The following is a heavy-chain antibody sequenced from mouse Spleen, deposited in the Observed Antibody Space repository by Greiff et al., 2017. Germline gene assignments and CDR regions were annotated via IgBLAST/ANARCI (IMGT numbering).Heavy chain of an antibody. CDR3: ARRAGLRRAMDY. Sequence: QVQLQQSGAELVRPGPSVTVSCKASGYSFTNYFIEWVRQRPGQGLEWIGVINPGSGGTNYNAKIKGQATLTADQSSRTAYMQLSSLASEDSAVYFCARRAGLRRAMDYRGQGTSVTVSS. CDR1: GYSFTNYF. J-gene: IGHJ4*01. D-gene: IGHD2-2*01. V-gene: IGHV1-54*01. CDR2: INPGSGGT.